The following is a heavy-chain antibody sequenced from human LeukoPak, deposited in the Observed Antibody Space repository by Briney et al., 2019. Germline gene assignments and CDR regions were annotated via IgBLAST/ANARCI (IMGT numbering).Heavy chain of an antibody. CDR2: ISSSSSYI. J-gene: IGHJ4*02. CDR1: GFTFSSYS. Sequence: PGGSLRLSCAASGFTFSSYSMNWVRQAPVKGLEWVSSISSSSSYIYSADSVKGRFTISRDNAKNSLYLQMNSLRAEDTAVYYCARGGYDFWSGFHPKSYFDDWGQGTLVTVSS. CDR3: ARGGYDFWSGFHPKSYFDD. D-gene: IGHD3-3*01. V-gene: IGHV3-21*01.